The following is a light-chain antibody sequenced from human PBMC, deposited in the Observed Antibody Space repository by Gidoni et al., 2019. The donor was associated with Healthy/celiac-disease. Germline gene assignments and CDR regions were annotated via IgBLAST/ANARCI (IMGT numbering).Light chain of an antibody. CDR1: QDISNY. CDR2: DAS. Sequence: DIQMTQSPSSLSASVGDRVTITCQASQDISNYLNWYQQKPGKAPKLLIYDASNLETGVPSRFSGSGSGTDFTFTISSLQPEDSETYYCQQYDNLPPYTCGQGTKLEIK. V-gene: IGKV1-33*01. CDR3: QQYDNLPPYT. J-gene: IGKJ2*01.